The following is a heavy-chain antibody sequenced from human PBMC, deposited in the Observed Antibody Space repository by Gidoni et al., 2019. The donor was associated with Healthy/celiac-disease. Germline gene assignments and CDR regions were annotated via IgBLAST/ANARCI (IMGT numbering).Heavy chain of an antibody. CDR2: INPNSGGT. J-gene: IGHJ4*02. V-gene: IGHV1-2*02. D-gene: IGHD4-17*01. CDR3: ARAPMTTVTTSGGAQFDY. CDR1: GYTFTGYY. Sequence: QVQLVQSGAEVKKPGASVKVSCKASGYTFTGYYMHWVRQAPGQGLEWMGWINPNSGGTNYAQKFQGRVTMTRDTSISTAYMELSRLRSDDTAVYYCARAPMTTVTTSGGAQFDYWGQGTLVTVSS.